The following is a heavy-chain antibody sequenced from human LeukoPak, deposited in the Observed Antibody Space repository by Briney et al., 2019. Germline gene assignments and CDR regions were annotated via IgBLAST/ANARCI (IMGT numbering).Heavy chain of an antibody. Sequence: SETLSLTCTVSGGSISSYYWSWIRQPPGKGLEWIGYIYYSGSTNYNPSLKSRVTISVDTSKNQFPLKLTSVTAADTAVYYCARDSSAFAGWFDPWGQGTLVTVSS. J-gene: IGHJ5*02. D-gene: IGHD6-19*01. CDR2: IYYSGST. CDR1: GGSISSYY. V-gene: IGHV4-59*01. CDR3: ARDSSAFAGWFDP.